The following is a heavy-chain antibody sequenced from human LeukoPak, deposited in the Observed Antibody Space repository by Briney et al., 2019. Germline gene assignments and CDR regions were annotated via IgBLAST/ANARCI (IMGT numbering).Heavy chain of an antibody. CDR2: IGSSSSTI. D-gene: IGHD6-6*01. CDR1: GFTISSYS. J-gene: IGHJ3*02. V-gene: IGHV3-48*04. Sequence: GGSLRLSCAASGFTISSYSMNWVRQAPGKGLEWVSYIGSSSSTIYYADSVKGRFTISRDNPKNSLYLQMNSLRVEDTAVYYCAREYSSSSGRAFDIWGQGTMVTVSS. CDR3: AREYSSSSGRAFDI.